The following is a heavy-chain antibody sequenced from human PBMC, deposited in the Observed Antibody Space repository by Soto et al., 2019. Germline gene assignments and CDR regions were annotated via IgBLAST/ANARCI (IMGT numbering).Heavy chain of an antibody. J-gene: IGHJ6*02. D-gene: IGHD3-22*01. CDR1: GYSFTSYW. Sequence: PGESLKISCKGSGYSFTSYWIGWVRQMPGKGLEWMGIIYPGDSDTRYSPSFQGQVTISADKSISTAYLQWSSLKASDTAMYYCARLAYDTREYYYGMDVWGQGTTVTVSS. CDR2: IYPGDSDT. V-gene: IGHV5-51*01. CDR3: ARLAYDTREYYYGMDV.